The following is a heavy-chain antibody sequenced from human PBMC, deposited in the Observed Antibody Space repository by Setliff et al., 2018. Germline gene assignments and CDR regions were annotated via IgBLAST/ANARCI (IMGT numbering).Heavy chain of an antibody. Sequence: QSGGSLRLSCAASGFTFSSYAMHWVRQAPGKGLEYVSAISSNGGSTYYADSVKGRFTISRDNSKNTLYLQMGSLIAEDMAVYYCARSGLSGYYPSDYWGQGTLVTVSS. J-gene: IGHJ4*02. CDR3: ARSGLSGYYPSDY. V-gene: IGHV3-64*02. D-gene: IGHD3-22*01. CDR1: GFTFSSYA. CDR2: ISSNGGST.